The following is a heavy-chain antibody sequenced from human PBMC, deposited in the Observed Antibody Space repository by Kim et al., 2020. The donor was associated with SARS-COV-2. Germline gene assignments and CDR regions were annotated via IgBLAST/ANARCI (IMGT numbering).Heavy chain of an antibody. CDR3: ARAGGGGYRYYFDY. Sequence: AVAGQGRFPSSQDKSKDTLYLQMNSLRGEDTAVYYCARAGGGGYRYYFDYWGQGTLVTVSS. V-gene: IGHV3-30*01. J-gene: IGHJ4*02. D-gene: IGHD3-16*01.